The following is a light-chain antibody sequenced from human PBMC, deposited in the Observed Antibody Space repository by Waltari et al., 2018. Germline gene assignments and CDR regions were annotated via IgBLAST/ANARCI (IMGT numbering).Light chain of an antibody. Sequence: ENVLTQSPATLSFSPGERATPSCRASQSVSSYLAWYQQKPGQAPRLLIYDASNRATGISARFSGSGSGTDFTLTISSLEPEDFAVYYCQQSSNWPRTFGQGTKVEIK. J-gene: IGKJ1*01. CDR1: QSVSSY. V-gene: IGKV3-11*01. CDR3: QQSSNWPRT. CDR2: DAS.